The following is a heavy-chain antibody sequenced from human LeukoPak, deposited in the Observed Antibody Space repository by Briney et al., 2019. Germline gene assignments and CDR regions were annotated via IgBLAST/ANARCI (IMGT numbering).Heavy chain of an antibody. J-gene: IGHJ5*02. Sequence: SGTLSLTCDVAGGYISSTHWWTWVRQPPGQGLEWIGEIYHSGRTNYNPSLKSRVTISVDKSKNQFSLKLSSVTAADTAVYYCARGYYDFWSGYYSPGNWFDPWGQGTLVTVSS. CDR2: IYHSGRT. CDR3: ARGYYDFWSGYYSPGNWFDP. CDR1: GGYISSTHW. D-gene: IGHD3-3*01. V-gene: IGHV4-4*02.